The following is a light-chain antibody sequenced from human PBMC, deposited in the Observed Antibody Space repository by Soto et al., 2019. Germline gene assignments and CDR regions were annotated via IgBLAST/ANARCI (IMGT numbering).Light chain of an antibody. CDR1: SSDVGSYNY. CDR2: GVN. V-gene: IGLV2-8*01. CDR3: TSYAGSNNPVV. J-gene: IGLJ3*02. Sequence: QSALTQPPSASGSPGQSVTISCTGTSSDVGSYNYVSWYQQHPDKAPKLIIYGVNERPSGVPDRFSGSKSGNTASLTVSGLQAEDEDEYYCTSYAGSNNPVVFGGGTKVTVL.